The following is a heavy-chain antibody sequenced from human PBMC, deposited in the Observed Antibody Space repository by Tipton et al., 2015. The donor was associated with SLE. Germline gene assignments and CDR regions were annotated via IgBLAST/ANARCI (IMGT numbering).Heavy chain of an antibody. D-gene: IGHD1-7*01. V-gene: IGHV4-39*07. CDR2: IYYSGST. J-gene: IGHJ5*02. Sequence: TLSLTCAVSGGSISSGSYYWGWIRQPPGKGREWIGSIYYSGSTSYNPSLKRRVTISIDTSKNQFSLKLSSVTAADTAVYYCARQNGENRNYFDPWGQGTLVTVSS. CDR1: GGSISSGSYY. CDR3: ARQNGENRNYFDP.